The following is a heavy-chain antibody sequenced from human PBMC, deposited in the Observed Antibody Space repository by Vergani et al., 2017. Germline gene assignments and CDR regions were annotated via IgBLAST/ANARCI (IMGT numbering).Heavy chain of an antibody. D-gene: IGHD2-15*01. J-gene: IGHJ4*02. CDR2: ISYDGSNK. CDR3: AKMITGYCSGGSCYSVFFDY. Sequence: VQLLESGGSLKQPGGSVRLSCAASGFTFSTYAMHWVRQAPGKGLEWVAVISYDGSNKYYADSVKGRFTISRDNSKNTLYLQMNSLRAEDTAVYYCAKMITGYCSGGSCYSVFFDYWGQGTLVTVSS. V-gene: IGHV3-30*18. CDR1: GFTFSTYA.